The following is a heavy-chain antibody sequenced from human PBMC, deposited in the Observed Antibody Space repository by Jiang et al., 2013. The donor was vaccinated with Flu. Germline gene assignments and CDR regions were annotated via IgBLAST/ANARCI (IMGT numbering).Heavy chain of an antibody. CDR2: MSSSGSI. D-gene: IGHD2-15*01. CDR3: TRDGGSYYLDS. Sequence: VQLLESGGGLVQPGGSLRLSCVASGFTFNSYSIHWVRQAPGKGLEWLSYMSSSGSIFYADSVKGRFTISRDNAKNSLYLHLNNLRAEDTAVYYCTRDGGSYYLDSWGQGTLVTVSS. V-gene: IGHV3-48*01. J-gene: IGHJ4*02. CDR1: GFTFNSYS.